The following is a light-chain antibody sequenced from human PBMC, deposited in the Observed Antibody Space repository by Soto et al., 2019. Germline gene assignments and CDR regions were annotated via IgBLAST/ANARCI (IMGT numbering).Light chain of an antibody. CDR3: QQYNTYPWT. Sequence: DIQMTQSPATLSASVGDRVTITCRASQSISSWLAWYQQKPGKVPKLLIDDASSLESGVPSRFSGSGSGTEFTLTISSLQPDDFAPYYCQQYNTYPWTFGQGTKVELK. CDR2: DAS. V-gene: IGKV1-5*01. J-gene: IGKJ1*01. CDR1: QSISSW.